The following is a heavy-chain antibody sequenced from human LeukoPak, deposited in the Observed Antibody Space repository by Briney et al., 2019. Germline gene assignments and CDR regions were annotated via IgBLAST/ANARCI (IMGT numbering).Heavy chain of an antibody. CDR3: ASGFAGDGYAFDY. CDR2: FYYGGST. Sequence: SETLSLTCTVSGGSTSSSSYYWGCVRRPPGKGLEWIGSFYYGGSTYYSPSLKSRVTISVDTSKNQFSLNLGSVTAADTAIYFCASGFAGDGYAFDYWGLGTLVTVSS. V-gene: IGHV4-39*07. CDR1: GGSTSSSSYY. J-gene: IGHJ4*02. D-gene: IGHD5-24*01.